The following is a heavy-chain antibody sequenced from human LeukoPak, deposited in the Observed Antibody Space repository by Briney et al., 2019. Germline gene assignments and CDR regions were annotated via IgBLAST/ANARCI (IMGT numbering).Heavy chain of an antibody. Sequence: SETLSLTCTVSGGSISSGDYYWSWIRQPPGKGLGWIGYIYYSGSTYYNPSLKSRVTISVDTSKNQFSLKLSSVTAADTAVYYCASTYYDILTGYPKYNWFDPWGQGTLVTVSS. CDR2: IYYSGST. CDR3: ASTYYDILTGYPKYNWFDP. J-gene: IGHJ5*02. V-gene: IGHV4-30-4*01. D-gene: IGHD3-9*01. CDR1: GGSISSGDYY.